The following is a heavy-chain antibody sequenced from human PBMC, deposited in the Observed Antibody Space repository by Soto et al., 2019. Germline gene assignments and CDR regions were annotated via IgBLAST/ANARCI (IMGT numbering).Heavy chain of an antibody. CDR3: ARDWGTPGRGSAVGYYYHYGMDV. Sequence: EVQLVESGGGLVQPGGSLRLSCLASEFTFNTYWMNWVRQAPGRGLAWVANIKDDGSEKNCGDSVKGRFIISRDNANNSLYLQMNSLRGDDTAVYFCARDWGTPGRGSAVGYYYHYGMDVWGQGTTVTVSS. J-gene: IGHJ6*02. D-gene: IGHD6-19*01. CDR1: EFTFNTYW. CDR2: IKDDGSEK. V-gene: IGHV3-7*05.